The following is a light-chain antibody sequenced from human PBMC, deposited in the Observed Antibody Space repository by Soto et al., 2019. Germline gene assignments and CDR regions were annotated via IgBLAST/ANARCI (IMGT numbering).Light chain of an antibody. CDR2: GAS. CDR3: QQYGSSPMT. Sequence: DIVLTPSPDSLAVSLVEMATINFKCIHIVLYSSNNKNYLAWYQQKPGQPPKLLIYGASSRATGIPDRFSGSGSGTDFTLTISRLEPEDFAVYYCQQYGSSPMTFGQGTRLEIK. V-gene: IGKV4-1*01. CDR1: HIVLYSSNNKNY. J-gene: IGKJ5*01.